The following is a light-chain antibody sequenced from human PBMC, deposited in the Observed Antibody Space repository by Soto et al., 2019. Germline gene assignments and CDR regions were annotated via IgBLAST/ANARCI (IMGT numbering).Light chain of an antibody. CDR2: GAS. Sequence: ETVVTQSPATLSVSPGERATISCRASRSVSSNLAWYQQKPGQAPRVLIYGASTRATGIPARFSGSGSGTEFTLTISSLQSEDFALYFCQQYNDYWTFGQGTKVDIK. CDR1: RSVSSN. J-gene: IGKJ1*01. V-gene: IGKV3-15*01. CDR3: QQYNDYWT.